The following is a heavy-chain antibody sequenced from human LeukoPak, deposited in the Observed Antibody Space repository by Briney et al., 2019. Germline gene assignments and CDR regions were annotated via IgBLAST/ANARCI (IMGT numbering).Heavy chain of an antibody. CDR3: ARGSGAWDHFDY. D-gene: IGHD6-25*01. CDR1: GYTFTGYY. J-gene: IGHJ4*02. V-gene: IGHV1-2*02. CDR2: INPDKGGP. Sequence: ASVKVSCTASGYTFTGYYLHWVRQAPGQGLEWMGWINPDKGGPYYAQKFQGRVIMTRDTSISTAFVEVRRLRSDDTAVYYCARGSGAWDHFDYWGQGTLVTVSS.